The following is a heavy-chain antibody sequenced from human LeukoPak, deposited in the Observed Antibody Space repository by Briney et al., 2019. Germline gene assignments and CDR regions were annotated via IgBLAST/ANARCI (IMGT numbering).Heavy chain of an antibody. V-gene: IGHV1-18*01. CDR3: AREGGGYYDSSDLFFDY. D-gene: IGHD3-22*01. J-gene: IGHJ4*02. CDR2: ISAYNGNT. Sequence: ASVTVSCKASGYTFTSYDINWVRQAPGQGLEWMGWISAYNGNTNYAQKLQGRVTMTTDTSTSTAYMELRSLRSDDTAVYYCAREGGGYYDSSDLFFDYWGQGTLVTVSS. CDR1: GYTFTSYD.